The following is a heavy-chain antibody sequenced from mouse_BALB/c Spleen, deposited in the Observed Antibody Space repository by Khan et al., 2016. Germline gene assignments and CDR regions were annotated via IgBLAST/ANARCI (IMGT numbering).Heavy chain of an antibody. Sequence: EVELVESGGGLVKPGGSLKLSCAASGCTFSDYYMYWVRQTPEKRLEWVATISDGGNYTYYPDSVKGRFTISRDNAKKNLYLQMSSLKSEDTAMYYCARGLDWCFDVWGAGTTVTVSS. V-gene: IGHV5-4*02. CDR2: ISDGGNYT. CDR3: ARGLDWCFDV. CDR1: GCTFSDYY. J-gene: IGHJ1*01.